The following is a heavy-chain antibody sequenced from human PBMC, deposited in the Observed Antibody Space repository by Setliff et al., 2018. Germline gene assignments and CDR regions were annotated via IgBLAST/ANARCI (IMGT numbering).Heavy chain of an antibody. D-gene: IGHD2-15*01. CDR3: ARGQRYCSGGSCYYYMDV. CDR1: GGSISNYY. J-gene: IGHJ6*03. V-gene: IGHV4-4*07. Sequence: KPSETLSLTCTVSGGSISNYYWSWIRQPAGKGLEWIGRIYTSGSTNYNPSLKSRVTMSVDTSKNQFSLKLSSVTAADTAVYYCARGQRYCSGGSCYYYMDVWGKGTTVTVSS. CDR2: IYTSGST.